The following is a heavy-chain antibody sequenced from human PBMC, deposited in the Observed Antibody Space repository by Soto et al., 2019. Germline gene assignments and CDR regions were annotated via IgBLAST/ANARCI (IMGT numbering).Heavy chain of an antibody. CDR1: GFIVRNYW. D-gene: IGHD6-6*01. V-gene: IGHV3-7*03. Sequence: TXECLRLSCAASGFIVRNYWMSWVRQVPGKGLEWLANINQDGGQKYYVDSVKGRFTISRDNARNSLYLQINSLRAEDTAMYYCARIGYSSSSLDYWGLGTLVTVSS. CDR3: ARIGYSSSSLDY. J-gene: IGHJ4*02. CDR2: INQDGGQK.